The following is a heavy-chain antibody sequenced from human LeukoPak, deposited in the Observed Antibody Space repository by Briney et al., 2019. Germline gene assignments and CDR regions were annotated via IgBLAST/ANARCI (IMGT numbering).Heavy chain of an antibody. Sequence: GGSLRLSCAASGFIFSSYWMHWVRQAPGKGLVWVSRINSDGSSTSYADSVKGRFTISRDNAKNTLYLQMNSLRAEDTVVYYCARRVVVPAAPYYFDYWGQGTLVTVSS. D-gene: IGHD2-2*01. CDR2: INSDGSST. CDR1: GFIFSSYW. CDR3: ARRVVVPAAPYYFDY. J-gene: IGHJ4*02. V-gene: IGHV3-74*01.